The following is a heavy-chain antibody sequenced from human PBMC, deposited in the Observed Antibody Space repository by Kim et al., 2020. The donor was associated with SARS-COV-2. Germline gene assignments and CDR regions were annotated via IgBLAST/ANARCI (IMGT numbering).Heavy chain of an antibody. V-gene: IGHV3-23*01. CDR2: ISGSGANT. D-gene: IGHD3-10*01. J-gene: IGHJ4*02. CDR3: AKDSGWVVRGVIGDYPN. Sequence: GGSLRLSCAASGFTFSSYVMSWVRQAPRKGLEWVSGISGSGANTYYADSVKGRFIISRDNSKNTLYLQMNSLRAEDTAVYYCAKDSGWVVRGVIGDYPNWGQGTLVTVSS. CDR1: GFTFSSYV.